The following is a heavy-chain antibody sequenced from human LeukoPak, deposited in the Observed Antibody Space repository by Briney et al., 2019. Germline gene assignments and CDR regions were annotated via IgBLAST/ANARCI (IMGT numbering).Heavy chain of an antibody. J-gene: IGHJ6*03. V-gene: IGHV3-7*01. CDR1: GFTTHYW. D-gene: IGHD5-12*01. CDR3: ARDIGSGYNPGRMDV. CDR2: IDRDGRVQ. Sequence: GGSLRLSCTASGFTTHYWLNWVRQSPGKGLEWVANIDRDGRVQHYVDSVEGRFTISRDSAKNSLYLQMNSLRAEDTAVYYCARDIGSGYNPGRMDVWGKGTTVTVSS.